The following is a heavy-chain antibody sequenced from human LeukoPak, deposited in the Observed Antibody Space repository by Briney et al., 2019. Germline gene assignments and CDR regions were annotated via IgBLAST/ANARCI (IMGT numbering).Heavy chain of an antibody. Sequence: PGGSLRLSCAASGLAVNSNYMTWVRQAPGKGLEWVTVIWHDGSNKYYADSVKGRFTISRDNSKNTLYLQMNSLRAEDTAVYYCARDTYYYDSSGYYYEYIDYWGQGTLVTVSS. CDR3: ARDTYYYDSSGYYYEYIDY. D-gene: IGHD3-22*01. V-gene: IGHV3-33*08. CDR1: GLAVNSNY. CDR2: IWHDGSNK. J-gene: IGHJ4*02.